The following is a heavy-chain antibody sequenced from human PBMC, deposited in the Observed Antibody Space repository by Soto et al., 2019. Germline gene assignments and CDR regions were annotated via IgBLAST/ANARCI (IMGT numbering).Heavy chain of an antibody. CDR1: GFTFSSYG. J-gene: IGHJ5*02. Sequence: GGSLRLSCAASGFTFSSYGMHWVRQAPGKGLEWVAVISYDGSNKYYADSVKGRFTISRDNSKNTLYLQMNSLRAEDTAVYYCAKDQLAVAGSWFDPWGQGTLVTVSS. V-gene: IGHV3-30*18. CDR2: ISYDGSNK. CDR3: AKDQLAVAGSWFDP. D-gene: IGHD6-19*01.